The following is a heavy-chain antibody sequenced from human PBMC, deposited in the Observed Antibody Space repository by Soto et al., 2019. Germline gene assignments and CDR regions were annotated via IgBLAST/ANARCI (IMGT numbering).Heavy chain of an antibody. Sequence: QAQVVQSGAEVRQPGSSVRVSCKASGGTFSTYSVTWVRQAPGQGLEWMGGIIPIYDSPYYAQKFLGRVSLTADTSTNTAYMVVSRLTSEDTAVYFCAGDSASVTPVPLRDWGQGTLVLVSS. D-gene: IGHD4-17*01. J-gene: IGHJ4*02. CDR2: IIPIYDSP. V-gene: IGHV1-69*06. CDR3: AGDSASVTPVPLRD. CDR1: GGTFSTYS.